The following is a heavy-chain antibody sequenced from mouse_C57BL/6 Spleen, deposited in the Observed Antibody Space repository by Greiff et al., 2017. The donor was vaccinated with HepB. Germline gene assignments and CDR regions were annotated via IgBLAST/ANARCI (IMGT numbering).Heavy chain of an antibody. CDR2: IWSDGST. D-gene: IGHD1-1*01. CDR3: ARDYGSSAGFAY. J-gene: IGHJ3*01. Sequence: VQLQESGPGLVAPSQSLSITCTVSGFSLTSYGVHWVRQPPGKGLEWLVVIWSDGSTTYNSALNSRLSISKDNAKSQVFLKMNSLQTDDTAMYYCARDYGSSAGFAYWGQGTLVTVSA. CDR1: GFSLTSYG. V-gene: IGHV2-6*03.